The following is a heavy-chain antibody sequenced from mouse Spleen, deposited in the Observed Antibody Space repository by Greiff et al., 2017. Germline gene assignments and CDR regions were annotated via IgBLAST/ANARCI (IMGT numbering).Heavy chain of an antibody. V-gene: IGHV1-52*01. Sequence: QVQLQQPGAELVRPGSSVKLSCKASGYTFTSYWMHWVKQRPIQGLEWIGNIDPSDSETHYNQKFKDKATLTVDKSSSTAYMQLSSLTSEDSAVYYCARGRTGYYFDYWGQGTTLTVSS. J-gene: IGHJ2*01. CDR1: GYTFTSYW. CDR2: IDPSDSET. CDR3: ARGRTGYYFDY. D-gene: IGHD4-1*01.